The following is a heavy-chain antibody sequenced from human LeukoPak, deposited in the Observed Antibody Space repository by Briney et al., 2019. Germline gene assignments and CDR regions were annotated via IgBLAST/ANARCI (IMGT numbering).Heavy chain of an antibody. CDR1: GGSFSGYY. D-gene: IGHD5-18*01. V-gene: IGHV4-34*01. CDR2: INHSGST. J-gene: IGHJ6*02. Sequence: KPSETLSLTCAVYGGSFSGYYWSWIRQPPGKGLEWIGEINHSGSTNYNPSHKSRVTISVDTSKNQFSLKLSSVTAADTAVYYCARVDTAMDGMDVWGQGTTVTVSS. CDR3: ARVDTAMDGMDV.